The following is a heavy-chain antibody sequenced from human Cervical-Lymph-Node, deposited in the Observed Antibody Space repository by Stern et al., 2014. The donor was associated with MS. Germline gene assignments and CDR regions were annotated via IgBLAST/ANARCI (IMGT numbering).Heavy chain of an antibody. CDR1: GGTFNSNT. D-gene: IGHD6-13*01. J-gene: IGHJ4*02. V-gene: IGHV1-69*01. CDR2: INPLFGTP. CDR3: TRDQGGIAAY. Sequence: MQLVQYGAEVKKPGSSVKVSCKASGGTFNSNTISWVRQAPGQGLEWMGGINPLFGTPNYAPKFQGRLTATADESTSTAYMDLSSLRSEDTAVYFCTRDQGGIAAYWGQGTLVTVSS.